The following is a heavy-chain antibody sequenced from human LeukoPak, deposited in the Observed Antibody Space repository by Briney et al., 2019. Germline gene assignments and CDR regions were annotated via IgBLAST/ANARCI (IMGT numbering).Heavy chain of an antibody. CDR1: GFTFSSYT. D-gene: IGHD2-2*01. CDR2: ISGSGGST. V-gene: IGHV3-23*01. Sequence: GGSLRLSCAASGFTFSSYTINWVRQAPGKGLEWVSAISGSGGSTYYADSVKGRFTISRDNSKNTLYLQMNSLRAEDTAVYYCAKDPDIVVVPAAPFDYWGQGTLVTVSS. CDR3: AKDPDIVVVPAAPFDY. J-gene: IGHJ4*02.